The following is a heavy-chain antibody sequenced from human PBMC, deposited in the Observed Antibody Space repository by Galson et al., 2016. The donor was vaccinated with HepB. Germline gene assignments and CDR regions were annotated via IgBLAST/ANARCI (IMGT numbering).Heavy chain of an antibody. CDR1: GLTFSSFP. D-gene: IGHD6-6*01. CDR2: IYTDGSVT. Sequence: SLRLSCAASGLTFSSFPIHWVRQAPGKGLVWVSRIYTDGSVTSYADSVKGRLSIYRDNAKHTVYLQMTSLRGEDTAVYYCARGSSHGLDVWGQGTTVTVSS. CDR3: ARGSSHGLDV. V-gene: IGHV3-74*01. J-gene: IGHJ6*02.